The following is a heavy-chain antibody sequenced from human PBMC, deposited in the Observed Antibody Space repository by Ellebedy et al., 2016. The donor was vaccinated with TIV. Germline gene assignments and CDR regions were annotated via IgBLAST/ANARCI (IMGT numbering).Heavy chain of an antibody. CDR1: GFTFSSFA. J-gene: IGHJ5*02. D-gene: IGHD3-10*01. Sequence: GGSLRLSXAASGFTFSSFAMTWVRQAPGKGLEWVSGITGSGDSTNYANSVKGRFTMSRDNPKSMLYLQMNSLRAEDTAVYYCAKDAEGYALGSYYRWLDPWGQGTLVTVSS. CDR2: ITGSGDST. V-gene: IGHV3-23*01. CDR3: AKDAEGYALGSYYRWLDP.